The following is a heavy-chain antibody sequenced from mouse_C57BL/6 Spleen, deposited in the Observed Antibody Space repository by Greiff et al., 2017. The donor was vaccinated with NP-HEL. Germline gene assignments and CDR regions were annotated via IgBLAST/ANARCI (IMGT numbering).Heavy chain of an antibody. D-gene: IGHD2-10*02. CDR2: ISDGGSYT. J-gene: IGHJ3*01. Sequence: EVKLVESGGGLVKPGGSLKLSCAASGFTFSSYAMSWVRQTPEKRLEWVATISDGGSYTYYPDNVKGRFTISRDNAKNNLYLQMSHLKSEDTAMYYCARDGGYGNYLPWFAYWGQGTLVTVSA. V-gene: IGHV5-4*01. CDR3: ARDGGYGNYLPWFAY. CDR1: GFTFSSYA.